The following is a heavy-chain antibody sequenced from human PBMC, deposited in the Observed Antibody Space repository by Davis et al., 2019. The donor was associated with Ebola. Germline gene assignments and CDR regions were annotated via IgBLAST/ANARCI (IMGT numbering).Heavy chain of an antibody. J-gene: IGHJ4*02. CDR2: ISAYNGNT. CDR3: AMFSRSAYDY. CDR1: GYTFTSYG. Sequence: AASVKVSCKASGYTFTSYGISWVRQAPGQGLEWMGWISAYNGNTNYAQKLQGRVTMTTDTSASTAYMEVTRLTSEDTAVYFCAMFSRSAYDYWGQGTLVTVSS. V-gene: IGHV1-18*01. D-gene: IGHD6-6*01.